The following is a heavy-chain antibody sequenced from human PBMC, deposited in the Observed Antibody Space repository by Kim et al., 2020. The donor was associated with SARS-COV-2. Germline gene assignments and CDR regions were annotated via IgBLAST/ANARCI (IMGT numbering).Heavy chain of an antibody. CDR3: AKWALPGGWFQSQSWGRFDP. V-gene: IGHV3-23*01. D-gene: IGHD2-15*01. CDR2: ISGSGGST. CDR1: GFTFSSYA. Sequence: GGSLRLSCAASGFTFSSYAMSWVRQAPGKGLEWVSAISGSGGSTYYADSVKGRFTISRDNSKNTLYLQMNSLRAEDTAVYYCAKWALPGGWFQSQSWGRFDPWGQGTLVTVSS. J-gene: IGHJ5*02.